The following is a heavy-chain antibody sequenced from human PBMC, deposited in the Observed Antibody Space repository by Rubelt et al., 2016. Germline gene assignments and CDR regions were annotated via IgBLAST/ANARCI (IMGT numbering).Heavy chain of an antibody. D-gene: IGHD3-16*01. CDR3: ASANDYVWGSPDS. CDR2: IYHSGST. J-gene: IGHJ4*02. V-gene: IGHV4-4*02. Sequence: QVQLQESGPGLVKPSGTLSLTCAVSGGSIISSNWWSWVRQPPGKGLEWIGEIYHSGSTNYHPYLKSRVTISVDNSKNQFSRKLGSVTAADTAVYYCASANDYVWGSPDSWGQGTLVTVSS. CDR1: GGSIISSNW.